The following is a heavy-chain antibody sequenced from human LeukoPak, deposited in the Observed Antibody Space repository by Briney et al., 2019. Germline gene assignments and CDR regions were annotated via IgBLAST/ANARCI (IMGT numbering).Heavy chain of an antibody. D-gene: IGHD2-2*01. V-gene: IGHV4-30-4*08. CDR2: IYYSGST. J-gene: IGHJ4*02. CDR3: ARELSVVVPAATFDYFDY. Sequence: SETLSLTCTVSGGSISSGDYYWSWIRQPPGKGPEWIVYIYYSGSTYYNPSLKSRVTISVDTSKNQFSLKLSSVTAADTAVYYCARELSVVVPAATFDYFDYWGQGTLVTVSS. CDR1: GGSISSGDYY.